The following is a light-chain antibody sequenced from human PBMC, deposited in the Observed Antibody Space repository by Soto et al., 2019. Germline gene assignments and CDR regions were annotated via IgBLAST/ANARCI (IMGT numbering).Light chain of an antibody. V-gene: IGKV1-27*01. Sequence: DIQMTQSPSSLSASVGDRVTITCRASQGISNFLAWYQQKPGRVPKLLINAASTLQSGVPSRFSGSGSGTDFTLTISGLQPEDVATDYCQKYNSAPQLTFGGGTKVEIK. CDR2: AAS. CDR1: QGISNF. J-gene: IGKJ4*01. CDR3: QKYNSAPQLT.